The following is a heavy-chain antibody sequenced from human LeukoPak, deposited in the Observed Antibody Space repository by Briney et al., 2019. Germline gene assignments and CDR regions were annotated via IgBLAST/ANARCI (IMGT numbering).Heavy chain of an antibody. V-gene: IGHV3-7*01. Sequence: GGSLRLSCADSRFTFSNYWMSWVRQAPGKGLEWVASIDEDGSETNYVDSVTGRFTVSRDHAKNSLFLQMNSLRAEDTAVYYCVRYGRRANDQPFDVWGQGTMVTVSS. J-gene: IGHJ3*01. CDR1: RFTFSNYW. CDR3: VRYGRRANDQPFDV. CDR2: IDEDGSET. D-gene: IGHD1-1*01.